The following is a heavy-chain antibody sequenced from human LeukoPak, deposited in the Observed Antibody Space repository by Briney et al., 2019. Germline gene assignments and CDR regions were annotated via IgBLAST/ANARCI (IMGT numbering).Heavy chain of an antibody. J-gene: IGHJ4*02. CDR1: GFTFTTYW. CDR3: ARHVFQYFDP. D-gene: IGHD3-10*02. Sequence: GGSLRLSCAASGFTFTTYWTTWVRQGPGKGLEWVANINKDGSELYYVDSVKGRFTISRDNAKNSLYLQMNSLRAEDTAVYYCARHVFQYFDPWGQGTLVTVSS. CDR2: INKDGSEL. V-gene: IGHV3-7*04.